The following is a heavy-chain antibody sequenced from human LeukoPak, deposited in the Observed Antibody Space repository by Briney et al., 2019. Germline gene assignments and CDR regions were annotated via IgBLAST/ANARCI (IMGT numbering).Heavy chain of an antibody. CDR3: ARERDGYNYVELWCFDL. J-gene: IGHJ2*01. CDR1: GDSVSSNSAA. CDR2: TYYRSKCYT. D-gene: IGHD5-24*01. V-gene: IGHV6-1*01. Sequence: SQTLSLTCAISGDSVSSNSAAWNWIRQSPSRGLEWLGRTYYRSKCYTDYAVSVKSRITINPDTSKNQFSLQLTSVTPEDTAVYYCARERDGYNYVELWCFDLWGRGTLVTVSS.